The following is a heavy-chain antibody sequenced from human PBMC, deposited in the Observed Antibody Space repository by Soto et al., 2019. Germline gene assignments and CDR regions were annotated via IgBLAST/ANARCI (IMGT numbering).Heavy chain of an antibody. J-gene: IGHJ4*02. CDR3: TRQGQRDDY. Sequence: EVQLVESGGGLVQPGGSLKLSCAASGFTFSGSAMHWVRQASGKGLEWVRRIRSKANSYATAYAASVKGRFTISRDDSKNTAYLQMNSLKTEDTAVYYCTRQGQRDDYWGQGALVTVSS. CDR2: IRSKANSYAT. CDR1: GFTFSGSA. V-gene: IGHV3-73*02.